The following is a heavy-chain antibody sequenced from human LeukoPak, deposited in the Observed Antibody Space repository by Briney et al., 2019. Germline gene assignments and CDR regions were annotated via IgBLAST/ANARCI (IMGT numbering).Heavy chain of an antibody. CDR1: GYTFTDYY. CDR3: ARDLSRYCSSSSGRYFGGVGY. V-gene: IGHV1-2*02. D-gene: IGHD2-2*01. J-gene: IGHJ4*02. CDR2: INPNSGTT. Sequence: ASVKVSYKASGYTFTDYYMHWVRQAPGQGLEWMGWINPNSGTTRYAQKFQGRVTMTRDTSITAAYMELSGLRSDDTAVYYCARDLSRYCSSSSGRYFGGVGYRGQGTLVAISS.